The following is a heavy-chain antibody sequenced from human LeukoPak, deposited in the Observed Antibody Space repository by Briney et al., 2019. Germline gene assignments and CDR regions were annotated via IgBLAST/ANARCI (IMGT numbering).Heavy chain of an antibody. V-gene: IGHV3-23*01. Sequence: GGSLRLSCAASGFYFDNYDMNWFRQAPGEVPHWVANINYNGQSTYYADSVKGRFTIARDNSKNMVFLQMNGLRAEDTARYYCAKDPNWEGGYWGQGTLVTVSS. J-gene: IGHJ4*02. CDR2: INYNGQST. CDR3: AKDPNWEGGY. CDR1: GFYFDNYD. D-gene: IGHD1-1*01.